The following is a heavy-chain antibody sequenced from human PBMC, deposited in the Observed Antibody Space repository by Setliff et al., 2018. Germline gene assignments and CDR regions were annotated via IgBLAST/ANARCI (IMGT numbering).Heavy chain of an antibody. CDR1: GYSISSGYY. CDR2: IYHSGST. Sequence: SETLSLTCAVSGYSISSGYYWGWIRQPPGKGLKWIGSIYHSGSTYYNPSLKSRVTISVDTSKNQFSLKLSSVTAADTAVYYCARHRAEDYYGSGTIIWGWFDPWGQGTLVTVSS. J-gene: IGHJ5*02. V-gene: IGHV4-38-2*01. D-gene: IGHD3-10*01. CDR3: ARHRAEDYYGSGTIIWGWFDP.